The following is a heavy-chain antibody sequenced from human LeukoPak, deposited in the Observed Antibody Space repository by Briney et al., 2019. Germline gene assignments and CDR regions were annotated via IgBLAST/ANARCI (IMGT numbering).Heavy chain of an antibody. V-gene: IGHV3-30*04. CDR1: GVSLSNYA. D-gene: IGHD4-17*01. Sequence: GGSLRLACTASGVSLSNYAMHWVRRPPGRGLEWVAVISFDGTNKYYGDSVEGRFSVSRDNSKNTLYLQMNSLRPDDTAMYYCATDYGDYEPIDYWGQGTLVTVSS. J-gene: IGHJ4*02. CDR2: ISFDGTNK. CDR3: ATDYGDYEPIDY.